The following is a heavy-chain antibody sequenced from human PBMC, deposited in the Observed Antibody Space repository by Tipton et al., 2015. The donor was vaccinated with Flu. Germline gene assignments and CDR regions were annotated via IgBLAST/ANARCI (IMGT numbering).Heavy chain of an antibody. D-gene: IGHD3-22*01. CDR1: GFTLTDYY. CDR3: ARVYYYDSSGFYGEHYFDY. J-gene: IGHJ4*02. V-gene: IGHV3-11*04. CDR2: ISSRGVPI. Sequence: SLRLSCAASGFTLTDYYMSWVRQAPGKGLEWVSLISSRGVPIYYADSVKGRFTISRDNAKNSLYVQMDSLRAEDTAVYYCARVYYYDSSGFYGEHYFDYWGQGSLVTVSS.